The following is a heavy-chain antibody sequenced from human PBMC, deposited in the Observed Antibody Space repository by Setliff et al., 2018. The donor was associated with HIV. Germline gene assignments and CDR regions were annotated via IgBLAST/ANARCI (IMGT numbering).Heavy chain of an antibody. J-gene: IGHJ4*02. Sequence: ASVKVSCKASGYSFTGYHMHWVRQAPGQGPEWMGWISPYDLSERTSQRFRGRVTMTRDTSINAAYLDLSGLTSDDTAVYYCARQFSNSFDSWGQGTLVTVSS. D-gene: IGHD7-27*01. V-gene: IGHV1-2*02. CDR1: GYSFTGYH. CDR3: ARQFSNSFDS. CDR2: ISPYDLSE.